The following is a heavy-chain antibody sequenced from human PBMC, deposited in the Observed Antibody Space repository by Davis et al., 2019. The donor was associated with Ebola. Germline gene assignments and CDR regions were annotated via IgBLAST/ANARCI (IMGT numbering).Heavy chain of an antibody. J-gene: IGHJ4*02. D-gene: IGHD2-2*01. Sequence: ASVKVSCKASGYTFTSYGISWVRQAPGQGLEWMGWISAYNGNTNYAQKLQGRVTMTTDTSTSTAYMELRSLRSDDTAVYYCARDLCTGAWESSTSCYLVTGFDYWGQGTPVTVSS. V-gene: IGHV1-18*04. CDR1: GYTFTSYG. CDR2: ISAYNGNT. CDR3: ARDLCTGAWESSTSCYLVTGFDY.